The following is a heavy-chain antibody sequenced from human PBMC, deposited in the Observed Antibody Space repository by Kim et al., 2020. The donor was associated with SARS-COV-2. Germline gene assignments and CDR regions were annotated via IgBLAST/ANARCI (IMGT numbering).Heavy chain of an antibody. D-gene: IGHD4-17*01. Sequence: ANYAQKFQGRVPITADESTSTAYMELSSLRSEDTAVYYCARILGGDYVDYWGQGTLVTVSS. CDR3: ARILGGDYVDY. V-gene: IGHV1-69*01. CDR2: A. J-gene: IGHJ4*02.